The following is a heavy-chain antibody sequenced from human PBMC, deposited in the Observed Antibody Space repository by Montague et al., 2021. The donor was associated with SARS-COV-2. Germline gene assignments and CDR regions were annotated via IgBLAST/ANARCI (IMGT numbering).Heavy chain of an antibody. J-gene: IGHJ4*02. Sequence: SETLSLTCAVYGGSFSGYYWNWIRQPPGKGLECIGEINHSGSTNYNPSLKSRVTMSVDTSKNQFSLKLSSVTAADTAVYYCARGARQGYGFRLGSFAYWGQGTLVTVSS. CDR1: GGSFSGYY. V-gene: IGHV4-34*01. CDR3: ARGARQGYGFRLGSFAY. D-gene: IGHD3-10*01. CDR2: INHSGST.